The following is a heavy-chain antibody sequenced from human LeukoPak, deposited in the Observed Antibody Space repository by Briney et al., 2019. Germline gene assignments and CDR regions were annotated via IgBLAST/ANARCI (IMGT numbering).Heavy chain of an antibody. Sequence: GGSLRLSCAASGFTFSTYAMSWVRQAPGKGLEWVSYISSSGSTIYYADSVKGRFTISRDNAKNSLYLQMNSLRAEDTAVYYCASSSYCSGGSCYFDYWGQGTLVTVSS. D-gene: IGHD2-15*01. J-gene: IGHJ4*02. CDR2: ISSSGSTI. CDR3: ASSSYCSGGSCYFDY. V-gene: IGHV3-11*01. CDR1: GFTFSTYA.